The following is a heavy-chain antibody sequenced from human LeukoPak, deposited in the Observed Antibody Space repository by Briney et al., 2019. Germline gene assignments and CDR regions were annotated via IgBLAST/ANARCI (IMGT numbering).Heavy chain of an antibody. CDR3: ARVAPRHYDISTYYYMDV. J-gene: IGHJ6*03. CDR2: INPNSGGT. CDR1: GYTFTGYY. V-gene: IGHV1-2*02. D-gene: IGHD3-9*01. Sequence: ASVKVSCKASGYTFTGYYMHWVRQAPGQGLEWMGWINPNSGGTNYAQKFQGRVTMTRDTSISTAYMELSRLRSDDTAVYHCARVAPRHYDISTYYYMDVWGKGTTVTVS.